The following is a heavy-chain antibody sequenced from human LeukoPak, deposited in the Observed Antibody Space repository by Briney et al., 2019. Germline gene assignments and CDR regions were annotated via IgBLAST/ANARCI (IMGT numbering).Heavy chain of an antibody. Sequence: ASVKVSCKASGYTFTSYDINWVRQATGQGLEWMGWMNPNSGNTGYAQKFQGRVIMTRNTSISTAYMELSSLRSEDTAVYYCAREVDYYDSSGYYFYYYMDVWGKGTTVTISS. CDR2: MNPNSGNT. CDR1: GYTFTSYD. CDR3: AREVDYYDSSGYYFYYYMDV. V-gene: IGHV1-8*01. D-gene: IGHD3-22*01. J-gene: IGHJ6*03.